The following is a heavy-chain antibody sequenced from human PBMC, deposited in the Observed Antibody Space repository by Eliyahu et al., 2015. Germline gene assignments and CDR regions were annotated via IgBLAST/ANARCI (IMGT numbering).Heavy chain of an antibody. V-gene: IGHV3-23*01. Sequence: EVQLLESGGGLVQPGGSLRLSCAASGFTFSNYAMTWVRQAPGKGLEWVSAVSSIGTGTYYADSVKGRFTISRDNSKNTLFLQMDSLRAEDTAVYYCAKQGEQWLVLRQFDYWGQGTPVTVFS. CDR1: GFTFSNYA. D-gene: IGHD6-19*01. CDR2: VSSIGTGT. J-gene: IGHJ4*02. CDR3: AKQGEQWLVLRQFDY.